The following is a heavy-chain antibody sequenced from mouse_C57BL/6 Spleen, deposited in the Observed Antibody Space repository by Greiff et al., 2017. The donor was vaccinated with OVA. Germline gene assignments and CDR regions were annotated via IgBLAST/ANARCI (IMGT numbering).Heavy chain of an antibody. Sequence: VQLKESGPELVKPGASVKISCKASGYSFTGYYMNWVKQSPEKSLEWIGEINPSTGGTTYNQKFKAKATLTVDKSSSTAYMQLKSLTSEDSAVYYCARWSDPFAYWGQGTLVTVSA. J-gene: IGHJ3*01. V-gene: IGHV1-42*01. CDR1: GYSFTGYY. CDR3: ARWSDPFAY. CDR2: INPSTGGT.